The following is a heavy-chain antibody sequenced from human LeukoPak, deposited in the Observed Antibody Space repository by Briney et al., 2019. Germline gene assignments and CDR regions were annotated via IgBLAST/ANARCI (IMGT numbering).Heavy chain of an antibody. CDR1: GYTFTSYD. D-gene: IGHD3-10*01. J-gene: IGHJ5*02. Sequence: ASVKVSCKASGYTFTSYDINWVRQATGQGLEWMGWMNPNSGNTGYAQKFQGRVTMTRNTSISTAYMELSSLRSEDTAVYYCARGITMVRGPSLNWFDPWGQGTLVTVSS. V-gene: IGHV1-8*01. CDR3: ARGITMVRGPSLNWFDP. CDR2: MNPNSGNT.